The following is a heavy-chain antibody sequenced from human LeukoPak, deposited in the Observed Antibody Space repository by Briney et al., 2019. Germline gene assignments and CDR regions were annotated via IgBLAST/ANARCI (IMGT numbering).Heavy chain of an antibody. V-gene: IGHV4-39*01. Sequence: SETLSLTCTVSGGSISSSSYYWGWIRQPPGKGLEWIGGIYYSGSTYYNPSLKSRVTISVDTSKNQFSLKLSSVTAADTAVYYCARRFHCSSTSCTDYYGMDVWGQGTTVTVSS. CDR1: GGSISSSSYY. J-gene: IGHJ6*02. D-gene: IGHD2-2*01. CDR2: IYYSGST. CDR3: ARRFHCSSTSCTDYYGMDV.